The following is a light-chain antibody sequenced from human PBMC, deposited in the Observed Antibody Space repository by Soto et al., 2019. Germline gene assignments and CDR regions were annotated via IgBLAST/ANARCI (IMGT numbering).Light chain of an antibody. Sequence: QTVLTQPASVSGSPGQSIAISCTGTSSDVDGYSYVSWYQQQPGKAPKLVISDVSNRPSGVSDRFSGCKSGNTASLTISGLQTEDEADYYCASYTTSSTYLFGTGTKVTVL. CDR3: ASYTTSSTYL. CDR1: SSDVDGYSY. J-gene: IGLJ1*01. V-gene: IGLV2-14*01. CDR2: DVS.